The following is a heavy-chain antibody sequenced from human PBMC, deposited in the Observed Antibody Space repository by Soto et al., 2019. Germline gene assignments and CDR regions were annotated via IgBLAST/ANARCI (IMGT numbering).Heavy chain of an antibody. J-gene: IGHJ4*02. CDR2: SRNKANSYTT. D-gene: IGHD2-15*01. V-gene: IGHV3-72*01. Sequence: EVQLVESGGGLVQPGGSLRLSCAVSGFTFSDFYMDWVRQAPGKGLEWVARSRNKANSYTTEYAASVTGRFTISRDESKNSLYLQMNSLKTEDTAVYYCARWMVGFDYWVQGTLVTVSS. CDR1: GFTFSDFY. CDR3: ARWMVGFDY.